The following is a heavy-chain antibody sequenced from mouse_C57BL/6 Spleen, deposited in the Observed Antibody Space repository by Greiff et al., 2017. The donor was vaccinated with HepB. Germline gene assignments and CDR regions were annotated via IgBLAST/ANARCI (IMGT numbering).Heavy chain of an antibody. J-gene: IGHJ4*01. CDR1: GFSLTSYG. D-gene: IGHD2-4*01. V-gene: IGHV2-2*01. CDR3: ARRPIYYDSPLDY. CDR2: IWSGGST. Sequence: VKLMESGPGLVQPSQSLSITCTVSGFSLTSYGVHWVRQSPGKGLEWLGVIWSGGSTDYNAAFISRLSISKDNSKSQVFFKMNSLQADDTAIYYCARRPIYYDSPLDYWGQGTSVTVSS.